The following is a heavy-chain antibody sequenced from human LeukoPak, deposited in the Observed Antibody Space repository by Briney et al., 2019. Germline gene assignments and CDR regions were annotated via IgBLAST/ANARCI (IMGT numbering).Heavy chain of an antibody. J-gene: IGHJ4*02. CDR3: ARVREQQMGYYFDY. CDR2: ISGSGGTT. Sequence: GGSLRLSCAASGFSFSSYAMSWVRRAPGKGLEWVSAISGSGGTTYYADSVKGRFTISRDNSKNTLYLQMNSLRAVDTAVYYCARVREQQMGYYFDYWGQGTLVTVSS. D-gene: IGHD6-13*01. CDR1: GFSFSSYA. V-gene: IGHV3-23*01.